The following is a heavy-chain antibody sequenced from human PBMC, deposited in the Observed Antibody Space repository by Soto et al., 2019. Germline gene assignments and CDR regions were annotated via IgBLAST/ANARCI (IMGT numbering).Heavy chain of an antibody. Sequence: SETLSLTCAVSGGSISSGGYSWSWIRQPPGKGLEWIGYMYHSGSTYYNPSLKSRVTISIDRSKNQFSLKLSSVTAADTAVYYCARASTTVTTLYYWGQGTLVTVSS. CDR1: GGSISSGGYS. V-gene: IGHV4-30-2*01. J-gene: IGHJ4*02. CDR2: MYHSGST. D-gene: IGHD4-17*01. CDR3: ARASTTVTTLYY.